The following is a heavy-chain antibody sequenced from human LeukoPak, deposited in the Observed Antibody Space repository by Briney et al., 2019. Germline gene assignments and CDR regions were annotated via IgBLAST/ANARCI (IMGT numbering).Heavy chain of an antibody. J-gene: IGHJ6*03. CDR2: IYYSGST. D-gene: IGHD2-15*01. CDR1: GGSISSSSYY. Sequence: SETLSLTCTVSGGSISSSSYYWGWIRQPPGKGLEWIGSIYYSGSTYYNPSLRSRVTISVDTSKNQFSLKLSSVTAADTAVYYCARSVEGYCRGGSCYYYSYYMDVWGKGTTVTVSS. V-gene: IGHV4-39*07. CDR3: ARSVEGYCRGGSCYYYSYYMDV.